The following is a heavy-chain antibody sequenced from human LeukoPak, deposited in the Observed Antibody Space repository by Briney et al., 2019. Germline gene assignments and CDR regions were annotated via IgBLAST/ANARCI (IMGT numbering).Heavy chain of an antibody. CDR2: ISSSSSYI. Sequence: GGSLRLSCAASGFTFSSYSMNWVRQAPGKGLEWVSFISSSSSYIYYADSVKGRFTISRDNAKNSLYLQMNSLRAEDTAVYYCARTETAVGGAFDIWGQGTVVTVSS. D-gene: IGHD5-18*01. V-gene: IGHV3-21*01. CDR1: GFTFSSYS. CDR3: ARTETAVGGAFDI. J-gene: IGHJ3*02.